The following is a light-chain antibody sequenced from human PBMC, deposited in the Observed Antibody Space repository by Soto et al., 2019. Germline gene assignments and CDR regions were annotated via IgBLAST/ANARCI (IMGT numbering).Light chain of an antibody. CDR3: QQRNVWPPIT. V-gene: IGKV3-11*01. CDR1: QSIHTS. J-gene: IGKJ5*01. CDR2: DST. Sequence: EIVMTQSPGTLSVSPGERATLSCRASQSIHTSLAWYQQKSGKPPRLVIYDSTLRANGVPDRFGGSRSGTEFTLTINSLEPEDFAVYYCQQRNVWPPITCGQWTRLEI.